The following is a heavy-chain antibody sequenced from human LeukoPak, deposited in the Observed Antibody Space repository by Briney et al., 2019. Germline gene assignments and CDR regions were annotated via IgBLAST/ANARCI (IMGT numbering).Heavy chain of an antibody. D-gene: IGHD2-2*01. J-gene: IGHJ6*03. V-gene: IGHV1-69*06. CDR1: GGTFSSYA. Sequence: SVKVSCKASGGTFSSYAISWVRQAPGQGLEWMGGIIPIFGTANYAQKFQGRVTITADKSTSTAYMELSSLRSEDTAVYYCAREVPAAIDYYYMDVWGKGTTVTVSS. CDR2: IIPIFGTA. CDR3: AREVPAAIDYYYMDV.